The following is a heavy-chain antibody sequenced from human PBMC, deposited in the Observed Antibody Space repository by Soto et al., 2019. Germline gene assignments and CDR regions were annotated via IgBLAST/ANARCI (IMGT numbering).Heavy chain of an antibody. CDR3: ARDGDIVVVPAARPGAFDI. J-gene: IGHJ3*02. V-gene: IGHV1-3*01. CDR2: INAGNGNT. CDR1: GYTFTSYA. Sequence: QVQLVQSGAEVKKPGASVKVSCKASGYTFTSYAMHWVRQAPGQRLEWMGWINAGNGNTKYSQKFQGRVTITRDTSESTAYMELSSLRSEDTAVYYCARDGDIVVVPAARPGAFDIWGQGTMVTVSS. D-gene: IGHD2-2*02.